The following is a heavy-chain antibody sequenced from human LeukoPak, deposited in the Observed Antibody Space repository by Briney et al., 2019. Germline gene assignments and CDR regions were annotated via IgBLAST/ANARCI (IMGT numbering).Heavy chain of an antibody. Sequence: GGSLRLSCAASGFTFSSFGMHWVRQAPGKGLEWVAFIRYDGSNKYYADSVKGRFTISRDNSKNTLCLQMNSLRAEDTAVYYCAKDQDIVATISDPFDIWGQGTMVTVSS. J-gene: IGHJ3*02. V-gene: IGHV3-30*02. D-gene: IGHD5-12*01. CDR3: AKDQDIVATISDPFDI. CDR2: IRYDGSNK. CDR1: GFTFSSFG.